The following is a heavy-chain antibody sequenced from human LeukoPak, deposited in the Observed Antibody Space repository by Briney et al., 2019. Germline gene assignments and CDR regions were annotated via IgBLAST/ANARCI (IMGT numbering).Heavy chain of an antibody. CDR3: ARDPAKVYYYGSGSSSWAFDI. V-gene: IGHV1-2*02. Sequence: ASVKVSCKASGYTFTGYYMHWVRQAPGQGLEWMGWINPNSGGTNYAQKFQGRVTMTRDTSISTAYMELSRLRSDDTAVYYCARDPAKVYYYGSGSSSWAFDIWGQGTMVTVSS. CDR1: GYTFTGYY. J-gene: IGHJ3*02. CDR2: INPNSGGT. D-gene: IGHD3-10*01.